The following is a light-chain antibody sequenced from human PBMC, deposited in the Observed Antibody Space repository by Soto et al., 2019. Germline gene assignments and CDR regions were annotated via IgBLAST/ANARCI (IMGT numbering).Light chain of an antibody. J-gene: IGLJ2*01. V-gene: IGLV2-8*01. CDR3: SSYAGSNNFVV. CDR1: SSDVGGYNY. Sequence: QSALTQPPSASGSPGQSVTISCTGTSSDVGGYNYVSWYQQYSGKAPKLMIYEVTKRTSGVPDRFSGSKSGNTASLTVSWLQADDEADYYCSSYAGSNNFVVFGGGTKLTVL. CDR2: EVT.